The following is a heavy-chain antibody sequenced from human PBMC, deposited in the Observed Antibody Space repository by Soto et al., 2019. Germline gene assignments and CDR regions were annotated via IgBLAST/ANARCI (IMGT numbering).Heavy chain of an antibody. V-gene: IGHV3-23*01. D-gene: IGHD6-13*01. J-gene: IGHJ4*02. Sequence: EVQLLESGGGLVQPGGSLRLSCAASGFTFSTYAMSWVRQAPGKGLEWVSIISGSGGSAQYADSVKGRFTISRDSSKNTLYLQMNGLRAEDTAVYYWPKDLSSSWHYFDYWGQGSLVTVSS. CDR1: GFTFSTYA. CDR3: PKDLSSSWHYFDY. CDR2: ISGSGGSA.